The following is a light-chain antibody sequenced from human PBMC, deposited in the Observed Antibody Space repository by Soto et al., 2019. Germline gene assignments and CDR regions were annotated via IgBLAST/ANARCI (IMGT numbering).Light chain of an antibody. V-gene: IGKV3-15*01. J-gene: IGKJ1*01. CDR3: QQYNIWPWT. Sequence: EIVMTQSPATLSVSPGERATLSCRASQSVNSNLAWYQRKRGQAPRLLIFYASTRAPGIPSGFSGSGSGTEFTLTISSLQSEDFAVYYCQQYNIWPWTFGQGTEVEIK. CDR1: QSVNSN. CDR2: YAS.